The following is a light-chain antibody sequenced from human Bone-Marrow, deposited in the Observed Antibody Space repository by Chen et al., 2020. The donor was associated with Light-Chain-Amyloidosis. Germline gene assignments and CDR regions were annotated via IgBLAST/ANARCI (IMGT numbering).Light chain of an antibody. CDR2: EDS. CDR1: NIGTTS. V-gene: IGLV3-21*02. CDR3: QVWDRSSDRPV. Sequence: SSARTPPSSVSVAPGQTATMACGGNNIGTTSVHWYQQTPGQAPLLVVYEDSNRPSGIPERLSGSNSGNTATLTISRVEAGDEADYYCQVWDRSSDRPVFGGGTKLTVL. J-gene: IGLJ3*02.